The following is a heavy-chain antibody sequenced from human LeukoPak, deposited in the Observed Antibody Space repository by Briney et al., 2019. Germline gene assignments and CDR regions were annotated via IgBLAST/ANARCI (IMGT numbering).Heavy chain of an antibody. D-gene: IGHD5-24*01. CDR2: IYYSGST. CDR3: ARLYLPATRFDY. Sequence: PGGSLRLSCAASGFTFSASTMNWIRQPPGKGLEWIGSIYYSGSTYYNPSLKSRVTISVDTSKNQFSLKLTSVTAADTAVYYCARLYLPATRFDYWGQGTLVTVSS. V-gene: IGHV4-38-2*01. CDR1: GFTFSAST. J-gene: IGHJ4*02.